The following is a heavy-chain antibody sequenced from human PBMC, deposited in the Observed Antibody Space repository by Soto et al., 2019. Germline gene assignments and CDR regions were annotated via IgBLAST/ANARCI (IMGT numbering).Heavy chain of an antibody. CDR3: ARGSHSPGIAVAGYYY. D-gene: IGHD6-19*01. J-gene: IGHJ4*02. CDR1: GVPFRSYA. V-gene: IGHV1-69*13. CDR2: IIPIFGTA. Sequence: SVKVSCKASGVPFRSYAISWVRQAPGQGLEWMGGIIPIFGTANYAQKFQGRVTITADESTATAYLELSSLTSEDTAVYYCARGSHSPGIAVAGYYYWGQGTLVTVSS.